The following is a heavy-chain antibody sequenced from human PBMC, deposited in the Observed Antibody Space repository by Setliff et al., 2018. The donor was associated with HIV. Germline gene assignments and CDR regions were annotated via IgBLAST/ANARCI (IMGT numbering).Heavy chain of an antibody. Sequence: QPGGSLRLSCAASGFSVSTYWMNWVRQAPGKGLEWAANIEKDGSEKYYVDSVKGRFTISRDNAKNSLYLQMNSLRAEDTAVYYCARGHYSSSSGWGQGALVTVS. CDR1: GFSVSTYW. V-gene: IGHV3-7*03. J-gene: IGHJ4*02. CDR2: IEKDGSEK. D-gene: IGHD6-6*01. CDR3: ARGHYSSSSG.